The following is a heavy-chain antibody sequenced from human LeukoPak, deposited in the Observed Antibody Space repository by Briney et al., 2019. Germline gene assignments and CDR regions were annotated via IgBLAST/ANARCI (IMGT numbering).Heavy chain of an antibody. V-gene: IGHV3-7*01. D-gene: IGHD3-10*01. Sequence: GGSLRLSCAASGFTFSSYEMNWVRQAPGKGLEWVANIKQDGSEKYYVDSVKGRFTISRDNAKNSLYLQMNSLRAEDTAVYYCARGLRGVYGYWGQGTLVTVSS. J-gene: IGHJ4*02. CDR1: GFTFSSYE. CDR2: IKQDGSEK. CDR3: ARGLRGVYGY.